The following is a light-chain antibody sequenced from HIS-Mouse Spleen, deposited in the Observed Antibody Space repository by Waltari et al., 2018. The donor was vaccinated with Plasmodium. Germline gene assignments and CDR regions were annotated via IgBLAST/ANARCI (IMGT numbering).Light chain of an antibody. CDR1: QRISKY. CDR3: LQHNSYPRT. CDR2: AAS. V-gene: IGKV1-17*03. J-gene: IGKJ1*01. Sequence: DIQMTQSQSAMSASVDYRVTITCRASQRISKYLAWFQQNPGKVPKRLIDAASSLQSGVPSRFSGSGSGTEFTLTISSLQPEDFATYDCLQHNSYPRTFGQGTKVEIK.